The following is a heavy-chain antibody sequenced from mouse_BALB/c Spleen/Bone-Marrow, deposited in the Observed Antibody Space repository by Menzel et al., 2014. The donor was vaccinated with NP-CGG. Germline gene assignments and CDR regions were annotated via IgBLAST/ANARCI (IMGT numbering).Heavy chain of an antibody. Sequence: VHLVESGPELVRPGVSVKISCKGSGYKFXDYAMHWVKQSHAKSLEWIGLISTYSGNTHYNQKFKGKATMTVDKSSSTAYMELAGLTSEDSAIYYCARNFYGSAYFDFWGQGSTLTVSS. CDR1: GYKFXDYA. V-gene: IGHV1-67*01. D-gene: IGHD1-1*01. CDR3: ARNFYGSAYFDF. J-gene: IGHJ2*01. CDR2: ISTYSGNT.